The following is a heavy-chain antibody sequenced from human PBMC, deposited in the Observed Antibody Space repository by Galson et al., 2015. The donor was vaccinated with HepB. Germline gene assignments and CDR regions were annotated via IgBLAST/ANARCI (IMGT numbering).Heavy chain of an antibody. D-gene: IGHD3-3*01. CDR1: GNTFTGHY. CDR2: INPNSGGT. Sequence: SVKVSCKAAGNTFTGHYMQWVRQAPGQGLEWMGWINPNSGGTNYAQKFQGRVTMTRDTSISTAYMELSRLRSDDTAVYCCAVIGADFGVVIDFDCWGQGTLVTVTS. J-gene: IGHJ4*02. CDR3: AVIGADFGVVIDFDC. V-gene: IGHV1-2*02.